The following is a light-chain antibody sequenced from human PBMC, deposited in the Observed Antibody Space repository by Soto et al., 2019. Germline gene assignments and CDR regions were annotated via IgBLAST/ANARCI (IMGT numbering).Light chain of an antibody. V-gene: IGKV3-20*01. CDR2: GAS. Sequence: EVVFTQSPVTLSLSPGKRATLSCRYSQSVSNNYLAWYQQKPGQAPRLLIYGASNRATGIPDRFSGSGSGTDFTLTISRLEPEDFAVYYCQHYGSSLWTFGQGTRLEIK. J-gene: IGKJ5*01. CDR1: QSVSNNY. CDR3: QHYGSSLWT.